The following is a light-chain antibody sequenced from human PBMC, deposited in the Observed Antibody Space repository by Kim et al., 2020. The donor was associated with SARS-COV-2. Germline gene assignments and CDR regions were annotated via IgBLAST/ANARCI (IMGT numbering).Light chain of an antibody. CDR1: QSLLYSNGYNY. J-gene: IGKJ2*01. CDR3: MQALQTPYT. Sequence: EPASISCRYSQSLLYSNGYNYLNWYMQKPGQSPQLLIYLGSNRASGVPDRFSGSGSGTDFTLKISRVEANDVGVYYCMQALQTPYTFGQGTKLEI. V-gene: IGKV2-28*01. CDR2: LGS.